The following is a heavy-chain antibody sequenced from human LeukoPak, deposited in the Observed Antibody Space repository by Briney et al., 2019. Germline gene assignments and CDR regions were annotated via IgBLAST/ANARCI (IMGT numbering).Heavy chain of an antibody. Sequence: TSETLSLTCTVSGGSISSYYWSWIRQPPGKGLEWIGYIYYSGSTNYNPSLKSRVTISVDTSKNQFSLKLSSVTAADTAVYYCARTDYDFWSGYSDNWFDPWGQGTLVTVSS. CDR3: ARTDYDFWSGYSDNWFDP. J-gene: IGHJ5*02. V-gene: IGHV4-59*01. CDR2: IYYSGST. D-gene: IGHD3-3*01. CDR1: GGSISSYY.